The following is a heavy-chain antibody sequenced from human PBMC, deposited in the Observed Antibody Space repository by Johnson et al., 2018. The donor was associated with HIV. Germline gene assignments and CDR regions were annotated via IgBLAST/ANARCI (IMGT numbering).Heavy chain of an antibody. CDR1: GFTFSSYG. J-gene: IGHJ3*02. CDR3: ASIVVVPADKDNYAFDI. V-gene: IGHV3-30*03. CDR2: ISYDGSNK. Sequence: QVQLVESGGGVVQPGRSLRLSCAASGFTFSSYGMHWVRQAPGKGLEWVAVISYDGSNKYYADYVKGRFTISRDNSKNTLYMQMNSLRAEDTAVYYCASIVVVPADKDNYAFDIWGQETMVTVSS. D-gene: IGHD2-2*01.